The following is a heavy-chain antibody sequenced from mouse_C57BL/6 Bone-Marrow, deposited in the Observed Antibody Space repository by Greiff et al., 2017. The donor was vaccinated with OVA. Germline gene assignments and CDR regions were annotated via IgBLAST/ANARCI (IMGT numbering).Heavy chain of an antibody. CDR3: ALKVVAPYYAMDY. CDR1: GFSLTSYG. CDR2: IWSGGST. V-gene: IGHV2-2*01. D-gene: IGHD1-1*01. J-gene: IGHJ4*01. Sequence: VHLVESGPGLVQPSQSLSITCTVSGFSLTSYGVHWVRQSPGKGLEWLGVIWSGGSTDYNAAFISRLSISKDNSKSQVFFKMNSLQADDTAIYYCALKVVAPYYAMDYWGQGTSVTVSS.